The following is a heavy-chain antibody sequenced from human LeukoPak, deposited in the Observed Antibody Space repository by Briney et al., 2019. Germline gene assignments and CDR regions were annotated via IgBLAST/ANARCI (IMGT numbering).Heavy chain of an antibody. Sequence: SVKVSCKASGYTFTSYGISWVRQAPGQGLEWMGGIIPIFGTANYAQKFQGRVTITTDESTSTAYMELSSLRSEDTAVYYCARGVDSSSHRNWFDPWGQGTLVTVSS. V-gene: IGHV1-69*05. CDR1: GYTFTSYG. D-gene: IGHD6-13*01. J-gene: IGHJ5*02. CDR2: IIPIFGTA. CDR3: ARGVDSSSHRNWFDP.